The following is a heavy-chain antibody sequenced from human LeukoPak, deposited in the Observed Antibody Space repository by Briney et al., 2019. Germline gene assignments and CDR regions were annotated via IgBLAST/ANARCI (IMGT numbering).Heavy chain of an antibody. CDR2: IYYSGST. CDR3: ARDKIPYDSSAP. J-gene: IGHJ5*02. D-gene: IGHD3-22*01. V-gene: IGHV4-31*03. Sequence: PSQTLSLTCTVSGDSISSGSSYWSWIRQLPGKGLGWIGYIYYSGSTYYNPSLRSRVSMSVDTSKNQFSLKLNSVTAADTAVYYCARDKIPYDSSAPWGQGTLVTVSS. CDR1: GDSISSGSSY.